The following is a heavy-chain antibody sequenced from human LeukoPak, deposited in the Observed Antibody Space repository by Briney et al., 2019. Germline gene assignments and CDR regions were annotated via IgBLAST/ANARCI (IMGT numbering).Heavy chain of an antibody. V-gene: IGHV3-30*02. CDR1: GFTFSSYG. J-gene: IGHJ4*02. Sequence: GGSLRLSCAASGFTFSSYGMHWVRQAPGKGLEWVSFIRYDGSDKYYADSVRGRFTISRDNSKNTLYLQMNSLRAEDTAVYYCARQEIIMVRGVRTNSFDYWGQGTLVTVSS. D-gene: IGHD3-10*01. CDR3: ARQEIIMVRGVRTNSFDY. CDR2: IRYDGSDK.